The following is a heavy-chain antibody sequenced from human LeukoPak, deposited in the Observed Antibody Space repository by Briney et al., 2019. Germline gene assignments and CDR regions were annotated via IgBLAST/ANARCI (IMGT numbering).Heavy chain of an antibody. J-gene: IGHJ3*02. D-gene: IGHD3-10*01. Sequence: SETLSLTCSVSDDSITMYYWTWIRQPPGKGLEWIGYIYYSGSTNYNPSLKSRVTISVDTSKNHFSLNLSSVTAADTAVYYCARSDGYGLVGIWGQGTMVTVSS. CDR2: IYYSGST. CDR3: ARSDGYGLVGI. V-gene: IGHV4-59*12. CDR1: DDSITMYY.